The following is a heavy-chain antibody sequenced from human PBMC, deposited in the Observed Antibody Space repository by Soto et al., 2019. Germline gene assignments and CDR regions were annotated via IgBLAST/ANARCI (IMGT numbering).Heavy chain of an antibody. J-gene: IGHJ6*02. Sequence: GGSLRLSCAASGFTFSSYAMSWVRQAPGKGLEWVSSIGGSGGNTYYADSVKGRFTISRDNSKNTLFLQMNRLRAEDTAEYYCARVVRYFDTPYGMDVWGHGTTVTVSS. V-gene: IGHV3-23*01. CDR1: GFTFSSYA. CDR2: IGGSGGNT. CDR3: ARVVRYFDTPYGMDV. D-gene: IGHD3-9*01.